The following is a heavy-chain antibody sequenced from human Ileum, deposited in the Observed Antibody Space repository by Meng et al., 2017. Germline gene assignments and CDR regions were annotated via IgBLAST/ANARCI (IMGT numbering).Heavy chain of an antibody. CDR2: FHHSGSA. J-gene: IGHJ4*02. CDR1: GVSVNSCFYY. D-gene: IGHD1-14*01. V-gene: IGHV4-61*01. Sequence: LQQSGPGLVRSSEPLSLTCTVSGVSVNSCFYYWNWVRQPPGKGLEFIGSFHHSGSAHYNASLEGRVTMSPDTSKNQFSLRLTSVTAADSALYYCTGGPDSAKSGYWGQGTLVTVSS. CDR3: TGGPDSAKSGY.